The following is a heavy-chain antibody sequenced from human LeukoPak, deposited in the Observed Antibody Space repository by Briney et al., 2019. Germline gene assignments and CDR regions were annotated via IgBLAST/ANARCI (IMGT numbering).Heavy chain of an antibody. Sequence: AGSLRLSCAAYGFTLSSYWMHWVRQAPGKGLVWVSRTNSDGSSTIYADSVKGRSTISRDHDKHTPYLQMNSLRAEDTAVTYYARKVGVVGATNAFDIWGQGTMVTVSS. CDR1: GFTLSSYW. J-gene: IGHJ3*02. V-gene: IGHV3-74*01. CDR3: ARKVGVVGATNAFDI. CDR2: TNSDGSST. D-gene: IGHD2-15*01.